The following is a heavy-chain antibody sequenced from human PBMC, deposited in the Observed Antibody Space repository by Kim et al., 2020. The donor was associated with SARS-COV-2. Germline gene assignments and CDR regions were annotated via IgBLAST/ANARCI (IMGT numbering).Heavy chain of an antibody. D-gene: IGHD5-18*01. CDR1: GYSFTSYW. CDR2: IDPSDSYT. Sequence: GESLKISCQGSGYSFTSYWISWVRQMPGKGLEWMGRIDPSDSYTNYSPSFQGHVTISADKSISTAYLQWSSLKASDTAMYYCARPQIEEGYGFDDDTYYYGMDVWGQGTTVTVSS. J-gene: IGHJ6*02. V-gene: IGHV5-10-1*01. CDR3: ARPQIEEGYGFDDDTYYYGMDV.